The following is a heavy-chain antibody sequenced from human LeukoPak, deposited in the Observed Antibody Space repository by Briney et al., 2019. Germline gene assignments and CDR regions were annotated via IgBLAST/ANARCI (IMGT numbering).Heavy chain of an antibody. D-gene: IGHD6-13*01. Sequence: GGSLRLSCAASGFTFSSYAMSWVRQAPGKGLEWVSGISGSGDNTYYADSVKGRSTISRDNSKNTLDLQMDSLRAEDTAIYYCAKENLLPAGGTLGSWGQGTLVTVSS. CDR2: ISGSGDNT. V-gene: IGHV3-23*01. CDR1: GFTFSSYA. CDR3: AKENLLPAGGTLGS. J-gene: IGHJ5*02.